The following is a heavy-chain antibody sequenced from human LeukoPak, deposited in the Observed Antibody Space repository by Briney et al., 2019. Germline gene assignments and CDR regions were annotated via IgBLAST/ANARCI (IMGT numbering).Heavy chain of an antibody. D-gene: IGHD3-10*01. CDR1: GFTFSSYA. V-gene: IGHV3-30-3*01. CDR3: AKGDYYGSGRHFDY. J-gene: IGHJ4*02. Sequence: GGSLRLSCAASGFTFSSYAMHGVRQAPGKGLEWVAGISYDGSNKYYADSVKGRFTISRDNSKNTLYLQMNSLRAEDTAVYYCAKGDYYGSGRHFDYWGQGTLVTVSS. CDR2: ISYDGSNK.